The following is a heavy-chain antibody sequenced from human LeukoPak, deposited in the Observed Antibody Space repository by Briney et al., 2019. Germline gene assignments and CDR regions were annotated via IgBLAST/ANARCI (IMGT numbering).Heavy chain of an antibody. Sequence: GGSLRLSCAASGFTFSSYAMHWVRQAPGKGLEWVAVISHDGHNIYYADSVKGRFTISRDNSKYMVYLQMNSLRAEDTAVYYCAKDPLPLYYYDSSGSNWGQGTLVTVSS. V-gene: IGHV3-30*04. CDR1: GFTFSSYA. D-gene: IGHD3-22*01. J-gene: IGHJ4*02. CDR2: ISHDGHNI. CDR3: AKDPLPLYYYDSSGSN.